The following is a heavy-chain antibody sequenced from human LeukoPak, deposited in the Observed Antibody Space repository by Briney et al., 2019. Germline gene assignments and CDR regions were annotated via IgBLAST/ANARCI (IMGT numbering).Heavy chain of an antibody. CDR2: ISGGGDAT. Sequence: GGSLRLSCAASGFSFITYAMSWVRQAPGKGLEWVSTISGGGDATYYADSVKGRFTISRDNSKNTLYLQMNSLRAEDTAVYYCARRAGAYSHPYDYWGQGTLVTVSS. V-gene: IGHV3-23*01. CDR1: GFSFITYA. CDR3: ARRAGAYSHPYDY. D-gene: IGHD4/OR15-4a*01. J-gene: IGHJ4*02.